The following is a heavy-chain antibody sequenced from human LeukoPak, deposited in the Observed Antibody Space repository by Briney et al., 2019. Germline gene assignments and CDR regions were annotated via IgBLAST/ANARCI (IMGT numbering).Heavy chain of an antibody. CDR2: INPNSGGT. CDR3: ARRDYVWGSYRYTSNGMDV. D-gene: IGHD3-16*02. CDR1: GYTFTGYY. J-gene: IGHJ6*02. V-gene: IGHV1-2*06. Sequence: ASVKVSCKASGYTFTGYYMHWVRQAPGQGLEWMGRINPNSGGTNYAQKFQGRVTMTRDTSISTAYMELSRLRSDDTAVYYCARRDYVWGSYRYTSNGMDVWGQGTTVTVSS.